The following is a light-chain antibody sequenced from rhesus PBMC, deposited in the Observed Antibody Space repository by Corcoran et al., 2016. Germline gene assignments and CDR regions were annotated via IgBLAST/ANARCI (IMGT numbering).Light chain of an antibody. J-gene: IGKJ1*01. CDR1: QGISKY. V-gene: IGKV1-25*01. Sequence: DIQMTQSPSSLSASVGDTVTITCQASQGISKYLAWYQQKPGKAPKLLLHDASTLQTGVPSRVSGRGAGTEFTLIISSLQPEDLATYYCQHHNRYPRTFGQGTKVEIK. CDR3: QHHNRYPRT. CDR2: DAS.